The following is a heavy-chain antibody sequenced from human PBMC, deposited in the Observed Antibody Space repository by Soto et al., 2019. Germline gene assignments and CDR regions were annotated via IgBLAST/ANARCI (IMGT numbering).Heavy chain of an antibody. J-gene: IGHJ4*02. CDR2: ISYSGTT. D-gene: IGHD3-10*01. CDR3: ARQIRDGSGTYHFDY. Sequence: QVQLQESGPGLVKPSETLSLTCTVSGVSINTFYWNWIRQPPGKGLEWIGFISYSGTTNYNPSLKSRVTISIDTSRSQFSLKLTSVTAADTAVYYCARQIRDGSGTYHFDYWGQGTLVPVSS. V-gene: IGHV4-59*08. CDR1: GVSINTFY.